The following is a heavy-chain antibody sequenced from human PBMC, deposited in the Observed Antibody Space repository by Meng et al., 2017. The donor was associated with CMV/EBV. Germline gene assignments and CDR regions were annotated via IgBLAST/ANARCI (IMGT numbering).Heavy chain of an antibody. CDR2: INPSGGST. CDR1: GYTFTSYY. J-gene: IGHJ4*02. Sequence: SCKASGYTFTSYYMHWVRQAPGQGLEWMGIINPSGGSTSYAQKFQGRVTMTRDTSTSTVYMELSSLRSEDTAVYYCARAMEDRFGIDYWGQGTLVTVSS. V-gene: IGHV1-46*01. CDR3: ARAMEDRFGIDY. D-gene: IGHD3-10*01.